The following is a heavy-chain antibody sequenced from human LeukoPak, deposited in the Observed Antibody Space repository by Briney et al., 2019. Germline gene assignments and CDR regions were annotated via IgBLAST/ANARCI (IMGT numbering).Heavy chain of an antibody. CDR2: IKQDGSEK. D-gene: IGHD2-8*01. Sequence: GGSLRLSCAASGFTFSSYWMSWVREAPGKGLEWVANIKQDGSEKYYVDSVKGRFTISRDNAKNSLYLQMNSLRAEDTAVYYCARVRGCKRRCRYYDYYYMDVWGKGTTVTVSS. CDR1: GFTFSSYW. CDR3: ARVRGCKRRCRYYDYYYMDV. J-gene: IGHJ6*03. V-gene: IGHV3-7*01.